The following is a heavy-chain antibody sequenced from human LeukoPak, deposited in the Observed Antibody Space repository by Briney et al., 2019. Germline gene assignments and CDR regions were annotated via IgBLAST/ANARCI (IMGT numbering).Heavy chain of an antibody. CDR3: ARLGTYSGNPFDN. Sequence: PSETLSLTCTVSGGSVSSDSYYWVWVRQPPGKGLEWTGSINYSGTTFYSSSLKSRITLSMDASKNQFSLRLTSVTAADTAVYYCARLGTYSGNPFDNWGQGTLVTVSS. V-gene: IGHV4-39*01. D-gene: IGHD1-26*01. CDR1: GGSVSSDSYY. J-gene: IGHJ4*02. CDR2: INYSGTT.